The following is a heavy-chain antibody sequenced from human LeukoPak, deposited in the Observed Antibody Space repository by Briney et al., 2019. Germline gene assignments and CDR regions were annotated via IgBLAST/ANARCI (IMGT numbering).Heavy chain of an antibody. CDR1: GGSISSYY. CDR2: IYYSGST. V-gene: IGHV4-59*01. J-gene: IGHJ6*02. D-gene: IGHD6-13*01. Sequence: SETLSLTCTVSGGSISSYYWSWIRQPPGKGLEWIWYIYYSGSTNYNPSLKSRVTISVDTSKNQFSLKLSSVTAADTAVYYCARTRRYSSTYYGMDVWGQGTTVTVSS. CDR3: ARTRRYSSTYYGMDV.